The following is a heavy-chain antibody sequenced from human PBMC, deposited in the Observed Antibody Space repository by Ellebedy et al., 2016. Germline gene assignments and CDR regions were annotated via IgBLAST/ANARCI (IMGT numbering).Heavy chain of an antibody. CDR3: ARDGIVVVNTKIRYWYFDL. CDR1: GFTFSSYS. J-gene: IGHJ2*01. Sequence: GGSLRLSCAASGFTFSSYSMNWVRQAPGKGLEWVSYISSSSSTIYYADSVKGRFTISRDNAKNSLYLQMNSLRAEDTAVYYCARDGIVVVNTKIRYWYFDLWGRGTLVTVSS. D-gene: IGHD3-22*01. V-gene: IGHV3-48*04. CDR2: ISSSSSTI.